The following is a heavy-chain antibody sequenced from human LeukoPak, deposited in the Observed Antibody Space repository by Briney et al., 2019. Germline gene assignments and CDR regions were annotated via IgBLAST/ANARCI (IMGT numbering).Heavy chain of an antibody. CDR2: ISPNSGGT. J-gene: IGHJ6*03. CDR1: GGTFSSYA. CDR3: AREAIFGGYYMDV. V-gene: IGHV1-2*02. Sequence: ASVKVSCKASGGTFSSYAISWVRQAPGQGLEWMGWISPNSGGTNYAQKFQGRVTMTRDTSISTAYMELSRLRSDDTAVYYCAREAIFGGYYMDVWGKGTTVTASS. D-gene: IGHD3-3*01.